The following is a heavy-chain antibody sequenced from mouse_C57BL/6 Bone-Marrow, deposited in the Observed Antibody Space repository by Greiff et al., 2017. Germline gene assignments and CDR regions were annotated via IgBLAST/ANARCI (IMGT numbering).Heavy chain of an antibody. V-gene: IGHV1-69*01. CDR2: IDPSDSYT. J-gene: IGHJ2*01. CDR1: GYTFTSYW. CDR3: AKTAQVDFDY. Sequence: VQLQQPGAELVMPGASVKLSCKASGYTFTSYWMHWVKQRPGQGLEWIGEIDPSDSYTNYNQKFKGKSTLTVDKSSSTAYMQLRSLTSEDSAVYYCAKTAQVDFDYWGQGTTLTVSS. D-gene: IGHD3-2*02.